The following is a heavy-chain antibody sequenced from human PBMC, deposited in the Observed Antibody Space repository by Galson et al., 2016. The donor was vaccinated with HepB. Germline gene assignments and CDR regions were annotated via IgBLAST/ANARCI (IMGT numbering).Heavy chain of an antibody. V-gene: IGHV3-23*01. CDR3: AKPHSTSSREGLKFEH. J-gene: IGHJ4*02. Sequence: PGKGLEWVSGISGSGEREYYADFVKGRFSVSRDNSKNILYLQMKSLRIEDTAEYFCAKPHSTSSREGLKFEHWGQGILVTVSS. CDR2: ISGSGERE. D-gene: IGHD2-2*01.